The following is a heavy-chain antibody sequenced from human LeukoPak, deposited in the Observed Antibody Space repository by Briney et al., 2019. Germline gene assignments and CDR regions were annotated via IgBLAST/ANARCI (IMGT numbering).Heavy chain of an antibody. CDR1: GFTFSYYG. V-gene: IGHV3-33*06. J-gene: IGHJ4*02. Sequence: GGSLRLSCAASGFTFSYYGMHWVRQAPGKGLAWVAVIWHDESYIYYADSVKGRFTISRDNSKNTVYLQVNSLRVEDTAIYYCAKVVQYTASTGTGLDYWGQGTLVTVSS. D-gene: IGHD6-13*01. CDR2: IWHDESYI. CDR3: AKVVQYTASTGTGLDY.